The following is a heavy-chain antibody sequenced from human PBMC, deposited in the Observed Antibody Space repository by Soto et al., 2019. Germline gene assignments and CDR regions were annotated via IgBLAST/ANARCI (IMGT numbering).Heavy chain of an antibody. D-gene: IGHD4-17*01. CDR3: ARCDYGDYGGLYF. V-gene: IGHV5-10-1*01. Sequence: LKISCKASGYRFTSYWITWVRQMPGKGLEWMGKIDSSDSYTNYNPSFQGHVTISTDKSISTTYLQWSSLKASGTAMYYRARCDYGDYGGLYFSGQGTTVTVSS. CDR2: IDSSDSYT. J-gene: IGHJ6*02. CDR1: GYRFTSYW.